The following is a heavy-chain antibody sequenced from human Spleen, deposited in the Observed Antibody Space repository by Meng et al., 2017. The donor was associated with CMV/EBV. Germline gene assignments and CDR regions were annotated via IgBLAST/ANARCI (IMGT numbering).Heavy chain of an antibody. D-gene: IGHD4-23*01. Sequence: ASVKVSCKASGYTFTGYYMHWVRQAPGQGLEWMGWINPNSGDTNSAQKFQDRVTMTRDTSISTAYMEVSRLRSDDTAVYYCARGPTGGQYYFDYWGQGTLVTVSS. CDR1: GYTFTGYY. CDR2: INPNSGDT. V-gene: IGHV1-2*02. CDR3: ARGPTGGQYYFDY. J-gene: IGHJ4*02.